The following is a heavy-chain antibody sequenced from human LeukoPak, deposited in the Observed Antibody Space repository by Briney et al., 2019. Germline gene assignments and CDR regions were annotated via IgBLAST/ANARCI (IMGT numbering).Heavy chain of an antibody. CDR2: IDPYTGNT. CDR3: AREYSASEH. D-gene: IGHD5-12*01. Sequence: ASVKVSRKASGYTFVGYYLHWVGQAPGQGLEWMAWIDPYTGNTHYAQKFQGRITVTRDTSLSTTYMELSWLTSDDTALYFCAREYSASEHWGQGTLVTVSS. CDR1: GYTFVGYY. J-gene: IGHJ1*01. V-gene: IGHV1-2*02.